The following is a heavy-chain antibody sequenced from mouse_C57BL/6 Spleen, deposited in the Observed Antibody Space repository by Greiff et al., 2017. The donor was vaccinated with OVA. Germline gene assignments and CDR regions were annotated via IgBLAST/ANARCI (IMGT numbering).Heavy chain of an antibody. CDR1: GYSITSGYD. J-gene: IGHJ3*01. CDR3: ARGDYDGNFAY. D-gene: IGHD2-4*01. Sequence: EVQLQQSGPGMVKPSQSLSLTCTVTGYSITSGYDWHWIRHFPGNKLEWMGYISYSGSTNYNPSLKSRISITHDTSKNHFFLKLNSVTTEDTATYYCARGDYDGNFAYWGQGTLVTVSA. CDR2: ISYSGST. V-gene: IGHV3-1*01.